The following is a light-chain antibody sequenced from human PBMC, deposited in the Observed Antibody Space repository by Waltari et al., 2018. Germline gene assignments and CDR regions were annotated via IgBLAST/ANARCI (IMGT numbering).Light chain of an antibody. Sequence: QSALTQPASVSGSPGQSITISCTGTNRDVGGYNQVSWYQYLPGKAPKLLIYDVPKRPAGVSDRSSGSSARVTASLTISALQAEDESDYYCTSFTYRTTLVFGGGTKLAVL. CDR1: NRDVGGYNQ. J-gene: IGLJ2*01. CDR3: TSFTYRTTLV. V-gene: IGLV2-14*03. CDR2: DVP.